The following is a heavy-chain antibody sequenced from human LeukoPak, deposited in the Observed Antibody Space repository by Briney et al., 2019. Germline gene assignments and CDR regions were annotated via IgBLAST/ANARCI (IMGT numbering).Heavy chain of an antibody. Sequence: GGSLRLSCKGSGYSFTRYWITWVRQMPGKGLEWMGKIDPSDSYTHYSQSFQGHVTISADKSINTAYLQWSSLKASDTAMYYCARHEGGYAASDYWGQGTLVTVSS. CDR1: GYSFTRYW. J-gene: IGHJ4*02. D-gene: IGHD5-12*01. V-gene: IGHV5-10-1*01. CDR3: ARHEGGYAASDY. CDR2: IDPSDSYT.